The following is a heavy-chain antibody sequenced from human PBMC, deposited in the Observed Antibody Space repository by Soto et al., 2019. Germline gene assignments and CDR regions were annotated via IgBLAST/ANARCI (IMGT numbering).Heavy chain of an antibody. V-gene: IGHV4-34*01. Sequence: PSETLSLTCAVYGGSFSGYYWSWIRQPPGKGLEWIGEINHSGSTSYNPSLKSRVTISVDTSKNQFSLKLSSVTAADTAVYYCARPYGSGSYGWFDPWGQGTLVTVSS. CDR3: ARPYGSGSYGWFDP. D-gene: IGHD3-10*01. J-gene: IGHJ5*02. CDR2: INHSGST. CDR1: GGSFSGYY.